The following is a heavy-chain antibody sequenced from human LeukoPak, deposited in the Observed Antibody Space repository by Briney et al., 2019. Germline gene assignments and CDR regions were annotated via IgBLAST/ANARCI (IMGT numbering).Heavy chain of an antibody. CDR2: IKQDGSEK. CDR3: ARGPYSSGSSADY. CDR1: GFTFSSYW. V-gene: IGHV3-7*04. D-gene: IGHD6-19*01. Sequence: GGSLRLSCAASGFTFSSYWMSWVRQAPGKGLEWVASIKQDGSEKYYVDSVKGRFTISRDNAKNSLYLQMNSLRAEDTAVYYCARGPYSSGSSADYWGQGTLVTVSS. J-gene: IGHJ4*02.